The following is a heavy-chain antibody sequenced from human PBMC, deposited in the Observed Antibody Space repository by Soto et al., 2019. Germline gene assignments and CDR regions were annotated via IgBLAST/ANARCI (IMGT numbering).Heavy chain of an antibody. Sequence: GGSLRLSCAASVFPFSSCAMGWVRQAPGKGLEWVSDIIDSGASTYYADSVKGRFTISRDNSKSTLYLQMNSLRAEDTALYYCAKGRSYYYYYGVDVWGQGTTVTVSS. CDR3: AKGRSYYYYYGVDV. CDR1: VFPFSSCA. J-gene: IGHJ6*02. CDR2: IIDSGAST. V-gene: IGHV3-23*01.